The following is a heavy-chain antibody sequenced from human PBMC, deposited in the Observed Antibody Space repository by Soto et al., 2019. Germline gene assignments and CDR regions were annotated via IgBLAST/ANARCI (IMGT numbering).Heavy chain of an antibody. Sequence: EVQLVESGGGVVQPGGSLRLSCAASGFTFSVYWMHWVRQDPGKGLVWVSRIDSDGSTTSYADSVKGRFTISRDNAKSTLYLQMNRLRAEDTAVYYCARPGYSNYGPGVDVWGQGTTVTVSS. J-gene: IGHJ6*02. CDR3: ARPGYSNYGPGVDV. CDR1: GFTFSVYW. V-gene: IGHV3-74*01. CDR2: IDSDGSTT. D-gene: IGHD4-4*01.